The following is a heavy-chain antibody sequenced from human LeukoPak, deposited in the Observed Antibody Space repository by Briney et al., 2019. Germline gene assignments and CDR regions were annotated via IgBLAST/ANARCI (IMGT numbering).Heavy chain of an antibody. V-gene: IGHV3-7*01. D-gene: IGHD3-16*02. J-gene: IGHJ4*02. CDR1: GFTFSNYL. Sequence: GGSLRLSCAASGFTFSNYLMAWVRQLPGKGLEWVASIKQDGSEKNYVDSVKGRFTISRDDAENSLYLQMNSLRAEDTAIYYCARAGPWGSYRYTFDSWGQGTLLTVSS. CDR2: IKQDGSEK. CDR3: ARAGPWGSYRYTFDS.